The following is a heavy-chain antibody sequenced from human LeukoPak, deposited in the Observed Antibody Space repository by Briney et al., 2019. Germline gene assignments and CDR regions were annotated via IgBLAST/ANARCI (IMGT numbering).Heavy chain of an antibody. J-gene: IGHJ4*02. Sequence: SETLSLTRAVYGGSFSGYYWSWIRQPPGKGLEWIGEINHSGSTNYNPSLKSRVTISVDTSKNQFSLKLSSVTAADTAVYYCARGGDIVVVPAATGNDYWGQGTLVTVSS. CDR1: GGSFSGYY. V-gene: IGHV4-34*01. CDR3: ARGGDIVVVPAATGNDY. D-gene: IGHD2-2*01. CDR2: INHSGST.